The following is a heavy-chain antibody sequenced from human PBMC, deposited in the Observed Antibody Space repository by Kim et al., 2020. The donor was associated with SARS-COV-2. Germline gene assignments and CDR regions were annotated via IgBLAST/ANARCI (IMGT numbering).Heavy chain of an antibody. CDR3: ARATMITFGGVIDHFDY. J-gene: IGHJ4*02. V-gene: IGHV4-31*02. D-gene: IGHD3-16*02. CDR2: ISYSGST. Sequence: GLEWSGYISYSGSTYYSPSLKRRVTLSVDTSKSRFSLKRSSVTAAGTAVYYCARATMITFGGVIDHFDYWGQGTLVTVSS.